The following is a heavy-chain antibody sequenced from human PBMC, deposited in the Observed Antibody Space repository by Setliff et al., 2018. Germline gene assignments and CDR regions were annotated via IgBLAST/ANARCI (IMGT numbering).Heavy chain of an antibody. CDR2: LYSAGST. V-gene: IGHV3-66*02. CDR3: ASDPRGYSYGSRSDY. CDR1: GFTVSKNY. Sequence: PGGSLRFSCAASGFTVSKNYLSWVRQAPGKGLEWISSLYSAGSTYYADSVKGRFTISRDNSKNTLDLQMNSLRVEDTAVYYCASDPRGYSYGSRSDYWGQGTLVTVSS. J-gene: IGHJ4*02. D-gene: IGHD5-18*01.